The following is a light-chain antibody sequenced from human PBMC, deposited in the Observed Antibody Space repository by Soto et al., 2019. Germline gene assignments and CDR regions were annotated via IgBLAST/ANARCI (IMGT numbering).Light chain of an antibody. CDR2: ATS. J-gene: IGKJ3*01. Sequence: IPLTQSQSPLSTSVGDSLTITCRASQYISTYLNWYQQKPGKVPKLLIYATSSLHSGVPSRFSASGSGTDFTLSISSLQPEDFATYYCQQTHSPPLSFGPGTKVDIK. CDR3: QQTHSPPLS. V-gene: IGKV1-39*01. CDR1: QYISTY.